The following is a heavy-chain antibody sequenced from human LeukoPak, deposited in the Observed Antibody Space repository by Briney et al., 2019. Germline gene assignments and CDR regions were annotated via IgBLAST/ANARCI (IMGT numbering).Heavy chain of an antibody. CDR3: ATSSLPAATYHPYYYYGMDV. CDR1: GYSFTSYW. CDR2: IYPGDSDT. J-gene: IGHJ6*02. D-gene: IGHD2-2*01. Sequence: GESLKISCKGSGYSFTSYWIGWVRQMPGKGLEWMGIIYPGDSDTRYSPSFQGQVTISADKSISTAYLQWSSLKASDTAMYYCATSSLPAATYHPYYYYGMDVWGQGTTVTVSS. V-gene: IGHV5-51*01.